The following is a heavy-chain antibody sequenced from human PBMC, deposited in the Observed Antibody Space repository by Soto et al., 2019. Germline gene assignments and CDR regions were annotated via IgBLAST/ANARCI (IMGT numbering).Heavy chain of an antibody. CDR1: GGTFSSSG. CDR3: ARWLHPRGTVDLYAVDV. Sequence: QVQLVQSGTEVKKPGSSVKVSCKASGGTFSSSGFSWVRQAPGQGLEWMGMIVPSLDTTKYAQKFQARVTITADQFTSTAYMELSSLRSEDTAVYYCARWLHPRGTVDLYAVDVWGQGTRVIVSS. J-gene: IGHJ6*02. V-gene: IGHV1-69*09. D-gene: IGHD5-12*01. CDR2: IVPSLDTT.